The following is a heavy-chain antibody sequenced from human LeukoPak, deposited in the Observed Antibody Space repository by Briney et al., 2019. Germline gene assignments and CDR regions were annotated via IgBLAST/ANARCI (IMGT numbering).Heavy chain of an antibody. J-gene: IGHJ4*02. Sequence: QAGGSLRLSCAASGFTFSSYAMSWVRQAPGKGLEWVSAISGSGGSTYYADSVKGRFTISRDNSKNTLYLQMNSLRAEDTAVYYCAKDHGYVRSSSYFDYWGQGTLVTVSS. CDR1: GFTFSSYA. V-gene: IGHV3-23*01. CDR2: ISGSGGST. D-gene: IGHD6-6*01. CDR3: AKDHGYVRSSSYFDY.